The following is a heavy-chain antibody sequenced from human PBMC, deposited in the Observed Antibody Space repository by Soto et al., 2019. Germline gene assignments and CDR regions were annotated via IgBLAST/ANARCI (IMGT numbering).Heavy chain of an antibody. CDR2: MLYSGLT. J-gene: IGHJ6*02. Sequence: KLSETLSLTCSVSGYSVSSSDYYWAWIRQPPGKGLEWIGSMLYSGLTYYNPSLKSRVTLSVDTSKNQFSVRLNSVTASDTAVYYCAPLSVSLSGPYGIHVWGQGTTVTVSS. CDR1: GYSVSSSDYY. V-gene: IGHV4-39*01. D-gene: IGHD2-15*01. CDR3: APLSVSLSGPYGIHV.